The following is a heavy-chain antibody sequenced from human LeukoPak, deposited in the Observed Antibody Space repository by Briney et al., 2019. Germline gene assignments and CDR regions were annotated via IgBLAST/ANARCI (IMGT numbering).Heavy chain of an antibody. CDR3: ARRRDSDGYYRWLDP. D-gene: IGHD2-21*01. CDR1: GGFISSGGYY. Sequence: SETLSLTCTVSGGFISSGGYYWSWIRQPPGKGLEWIGYIYYSGSTYYSPSLKSRVTISVDTSKNQFSLKLNSVTAADTAVYYCARRRDSDGYYRWLDPWGQGTLVTVSS. J-gene: IGHJ5*02. V-gene: IGHV4-30-4*08. CDR2: IYYSGST.